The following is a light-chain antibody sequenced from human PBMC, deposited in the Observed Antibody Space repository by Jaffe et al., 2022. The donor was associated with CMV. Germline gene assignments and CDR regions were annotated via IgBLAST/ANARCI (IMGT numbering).Light chain of an antibody. CDR1: QSISSSY. V-gene: IGKV3-20*01. Sequence: EIVLTQSPGTLSLSPGERATLSCRASQSISSSYLAWYQQKPGQAPRLLMYAASTRATGIPDRFSGSGSGTDFTLTISRLEPEDFAVYYCHQYGSSPPRTFGQGTKVEIK. CDR3: HQYGSSPPRT. CDR2: AAS. J-gene: IGKJ1*01.